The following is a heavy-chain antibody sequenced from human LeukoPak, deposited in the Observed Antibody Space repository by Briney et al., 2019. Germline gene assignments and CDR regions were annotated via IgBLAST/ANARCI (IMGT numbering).Heavy chain of an antibody. CDR3: ARGGYYGSGNDFRFDP. J-gene: IGHJ5*02. Sequence: PSETLSLTCTVSGGSISSYYWSWIRQPPGKGLEWIGYIYYSGSTNYNPSLKSRVTISVDTSKNQFSLKLSSVTAADTAVYYCARGGYYGSGNDFRFDPWGQGALVTVSS. D-gene: IGHD3-10*01. CDR2: IYYSGST. V-gene: IGHV4-59*01. CDR1: GGSISSYY.